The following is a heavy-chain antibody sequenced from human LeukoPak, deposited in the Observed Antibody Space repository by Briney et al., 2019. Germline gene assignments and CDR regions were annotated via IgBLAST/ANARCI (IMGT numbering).Heavy chain of an antibody. D-gene: IGHD3-3*01. CDR3: ARKELEGSWFDP. CDR1: GFTLSPYA. CDR2: ISDSGHTK. V-gene: IGHV3-48*02. Sequence: TGGSLRLSCAASGFTLSPYAVNWVRQAPGKGLEWIAFISDSGHTKYHADSVKGRFTISRDNAKNSVFLQMNSLRDEDTAVYYCARKELEGSWFDPWGQGTLVTVTS. J-gene: IGHJ5*02.